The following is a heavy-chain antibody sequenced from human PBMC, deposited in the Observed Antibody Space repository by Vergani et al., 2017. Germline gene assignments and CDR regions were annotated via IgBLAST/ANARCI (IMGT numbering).Heavy chain of an antibody. J-gene: IGHJ3*02. D-gene: IGHD2-2*01. Sequence: EVQLVESGGGLVKPGGSLRLSCAASGFTFSDHYMDWVRQAPGKGLEWVGRTRNKANSYTTEYAASVKGRFTISRDDSKNSLYLQMNSLKTEDTAVYYCARDGTKGAFDIWGQGTMVTVSS. CDR2: TRNKANSYTT. V-gene: IGHV3-72*01. CDR1: GFTFSDHY. CDR3: ARDGTKGAFDI.